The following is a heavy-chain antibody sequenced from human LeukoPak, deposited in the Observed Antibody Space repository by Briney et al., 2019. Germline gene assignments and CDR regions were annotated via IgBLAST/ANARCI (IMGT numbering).Heavy chain of an antibody. D-gene: IGHD3-9*01. CDR2: ISSGGSTK. Sequence: GGSLRLSCAASGFTFSSYEMNWVRQAPGKGLEWVSYISSGGSTKYYADSVKGRFTISRDNAKNTLYLQMNNLRVDDTAVYYCARVKDDYMTGTYYYMDIWGKGTTVIVSS. V-gene: IGHV3-48*03. CDR1: GFTFSSYE. J-gene: IGHJ6*03. CDR3: ARVKDDYMTGTYYYMDI.